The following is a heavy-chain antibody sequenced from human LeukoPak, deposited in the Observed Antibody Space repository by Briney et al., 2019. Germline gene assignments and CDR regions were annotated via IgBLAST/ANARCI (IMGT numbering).Heavy chain of an antibody. V-gene: IGHV4-59*08. CDR2: IYYSGST. CDR1: GGSMNSYY. J-gene: IGHJ4*02. D-gene: IGHD3-9*01. Sequence: SETLSLTCSVSGGSMNSYYWSWIRQSPGKGLEWIGYIYYSGSTNYNPSLKSRVTISVDTSKNQFSLKLSSVTAADTAVYYCARHVWLQPFNYWGQGTLVTVSS. CDR3: ARHVWLQPFNY.